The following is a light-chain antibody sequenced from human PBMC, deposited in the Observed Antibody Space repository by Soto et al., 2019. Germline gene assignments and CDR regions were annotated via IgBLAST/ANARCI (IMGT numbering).Light chain of an antibody. V-gene: IGLV1-51*01. Sequence: QSLLTQPPSVSASPGQKVTISCSGSSSNIENYYVSWYQQLPGTAPKLLIYDNNKRPSGIPDRFSGSKSGTSATLDITGLQTGDEAEYYCGTYDSSLRDGVFGTGTKVTVL. CDR1: SSNIENYY. CDR2: DNN. J-gene: IGLJ1*01. CDR3: GTYDSSLRDGV.